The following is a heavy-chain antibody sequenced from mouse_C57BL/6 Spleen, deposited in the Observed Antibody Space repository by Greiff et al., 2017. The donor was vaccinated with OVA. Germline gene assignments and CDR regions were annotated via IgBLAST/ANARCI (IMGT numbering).Heavy chain of an antibody. D-gene: IGHD2-4*01. Sequence: VQLKESGPGLVKPSQSLSLTCSVTGYSITSGYYWNWIRQFPGNKLEWMGYISYDGSNNYNPSLKNRISITRDTSKNQFFLKLNSVTTEDTATYYCARGYDYGFAYWGQGTLVTVSA. CDR3: ARGYDYGFAY. J-gene: IGHJ3*01. CDR2: ISYDGSN. CDR1: GYSITSGYY. V-gene: IGHV3-6*01.